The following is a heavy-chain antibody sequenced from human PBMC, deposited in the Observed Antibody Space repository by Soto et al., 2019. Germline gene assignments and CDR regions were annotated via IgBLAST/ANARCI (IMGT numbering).Heavy chain of an antibody. J-gene: IGHJ5*02. CDR3: ARHLRDGTNPDWFDP. CDR1: GYTFTSYG. CDR2: ISAYNGNT. Sequence: ASVKVSCKASGYTFTSYGISWVRQAPGQGLEWMGWISAYNGNTNYAQKLQGRVSISVDTSKSQFSLSLSSVTAVDTSVYYCARHLRDGTNPDWFDPWGQGTLVTVSS. V-gene: IGHV1-18*01.